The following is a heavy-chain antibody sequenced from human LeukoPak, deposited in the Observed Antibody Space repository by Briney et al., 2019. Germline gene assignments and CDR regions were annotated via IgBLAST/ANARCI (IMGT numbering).Heavy chain of an antibody. CDR2: ISVGGGST. Sequence: PGGSLRLSCAASGFTVSSNYMSWARQAPGKGLEWVSSISVGGGSTYYADSVKGRFTISRDNSKNTLYLQVNSLRAEDTAVYYCAKSIAYGGYDGLPFDSWGQGTLVTVSS. V-gene: IGHV3-23*01. CDR1: GFTVSSNY. J-gene: IGHJ4*02. CDR3: AKSIAYGGYDGLPFDS. D-gene: IGHD4-17*01.